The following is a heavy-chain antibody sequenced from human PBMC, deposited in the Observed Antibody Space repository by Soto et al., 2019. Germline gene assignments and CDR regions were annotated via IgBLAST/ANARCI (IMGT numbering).Heavy chain of an antibody. Sequence: GGSLRLSCAASGFTFSSNAMGWVRQAPGKGLEWVSGISSSGGSTYYADSVKGRFTISRDNSKNMLYLQMNNLRAEDTAVYYCAKAQGGSYFDYWGQGTLVTVSS. D-gene: IGHD2-15*01. J-gene: IGHJ4*02. CDR2: ISSSGGST. V-gene: IGHV3-23*01. CDR1: GFTFSSNA. CDR3: AKAQGGSYFDY.